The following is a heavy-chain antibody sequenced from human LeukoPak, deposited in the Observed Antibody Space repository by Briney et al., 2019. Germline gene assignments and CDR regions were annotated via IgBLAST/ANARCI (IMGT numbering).Heavy chain of an antibody. CDR3: ARSRSRPLLPPLPKSQYYFDY. Sequence: SETLSLTCAVYGGSFSGYYWSWIRQPPGKGLEWIGEINHSGSTNYNPSLKSRVTISVDTSKNQFSLKLSSVTAAHTAVYYCARSRSRPLLPPLPKSQYYFDYWGQGTLVTVSS. J-gene: IGHJ4*02. CDR2: INHSGST. D-gene: IGHD2-21*01. V-gene: IGHV4-34*01. CDR1: GGSFSGYY.